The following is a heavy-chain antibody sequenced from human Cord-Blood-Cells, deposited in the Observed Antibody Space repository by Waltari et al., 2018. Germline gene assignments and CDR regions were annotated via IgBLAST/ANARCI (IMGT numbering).Heavy chain of an antibody. V-gene: IGHV3-30*18. CDR2: ISYDGSNK. Sequence: QVQLVESGGGVVQPGRSLRLSCAASGFTFSSYGMHWVRQAPGKGLELVAVISYDGSNKYYADSVKGRFTISRDNSKITRYLQMNSLRAEETAVYYCAKDRQMMGRGVFDYWGQGTLVTVSS. J-gene: IGHJ4*02. D-gene: IGHD3-10*01. CDR1: GFTFSSYG. CDR3: AKDRQMMGRGVFDY.